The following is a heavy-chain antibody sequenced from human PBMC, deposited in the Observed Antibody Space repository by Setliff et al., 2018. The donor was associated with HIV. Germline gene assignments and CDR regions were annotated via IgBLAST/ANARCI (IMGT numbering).Heavy chain of an antibody. CDR3: ARGATGNLEALDI. D-gene: IGHD6-13*01. CDR1: GYTFTHYW. CDR2: VYPGDSDS. Sequence: GESLKISCKASGYTFTHYWIGWVRQMPGKGLEWMGFVYPGDSDSRYSPSLQGQVTISADTSISTAYLQWSDLKASDTAMYYCARGATGNLEALDIWGQGTMVTVSS. J-gene: IGHJ3*02. V-gene: IGHV5-51*01.